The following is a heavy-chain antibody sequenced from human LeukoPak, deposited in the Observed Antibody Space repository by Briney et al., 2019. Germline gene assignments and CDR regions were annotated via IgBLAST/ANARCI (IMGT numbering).Heavy chain of an antibody. CDR2: INAGNGNT. CDR1: GYTFTSYA. J-gene: IGHJ3*02. CDR3: ARDGSSGTTTSGHDAFDI. Sequence: GASVKVSCKASGYTFTSYAMHWVRQAPGQRLEWMGWINAGNGNTKYSQKFQGRVTITRDTSASTAYMELSSLRSEDTAVYYCARDGSSGTTTSGHDAFDIWGQGTMVTVSS. D-gene: IGHD1-26*01. V-gene: IGHV1-3*01.